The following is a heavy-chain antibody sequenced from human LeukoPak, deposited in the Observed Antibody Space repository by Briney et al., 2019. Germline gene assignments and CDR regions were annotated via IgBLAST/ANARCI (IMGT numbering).Heavy chain of an antibody. V-gene: IGHV4-59*01. J-gene: IGHJ4*02. D-gene: IGHD3-16*01. Sequence: PSETLSLTCTASGGSITSSFYWSWIRQSPGKGLEWIGYIYNSGGTKYNPSLKSRLTISVDTSKNQFSLNLSSVTAADTAVYYCARASVLLSADYWGQGTLVTVSS. CDR2: IYNSGGT. CDR3: ARASVLLSADY. CDR1: GGSITSSFY.